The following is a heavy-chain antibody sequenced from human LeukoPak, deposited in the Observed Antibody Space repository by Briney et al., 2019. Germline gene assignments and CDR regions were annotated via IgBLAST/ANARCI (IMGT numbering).Heavy chain of an antibody. CDR1: GYSINTGNF. D-gene: IGHD5-18*01. J-gene: IGHJ3*02. V-gene: IGHV4-38-2*02. CDR2: IYHRGST. CDR3: ARDVLDTAMRAFDI. Sequence: SETRSLTCTVSGYSINTGNFWGWIRQPPGKGLEWIGSIYHRGSTYYNPSLKSRVTISVDTSKNQFSLKLSSVTAADTAVYYCARDVLDTAMRAFDIWGQGIMVTVSS.